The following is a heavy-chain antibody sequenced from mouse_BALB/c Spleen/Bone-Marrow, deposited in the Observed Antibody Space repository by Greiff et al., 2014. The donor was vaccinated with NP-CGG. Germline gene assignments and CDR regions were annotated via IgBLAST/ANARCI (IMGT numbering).Heavy chain of an antibody. D-gene: IGHD1-1*01. Sequence: EVQLVESGAEPVKPGASVKLSCTASGFNIKDTYMHWVKQRPEQGLEWIGRIDPANGNTKYDPKFQGKATITADTSSNTAYLQLSSLTSEDTAVYYCAPYYYGSSQFAYWGQGTLVTVSA. J-gene: IGHJ3*01. CDR2: IDPANGNT. V-gene: IGHV14-3*02. CDR3: APYYYGSSQFAY. CDR1: GFNIKDTY.